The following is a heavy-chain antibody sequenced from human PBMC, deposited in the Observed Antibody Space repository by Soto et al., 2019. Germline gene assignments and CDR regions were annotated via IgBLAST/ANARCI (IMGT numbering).Heavy chain of an antibody. D-gene: IGHD3-22*01. CDR2: VYPGDSDI. V-gene: IGHV5-51*01. Sequence: PWEPPKISSNGSGDSFTSYWVSRIRQMHGKGLEWMGVVYPGDSDIRYSPSFQGHVTISADKSISTAYLQWSSLKASDTAMYYCARGSRYYYDSSDHVPDYWGQGTLVTVSS. CDR1: GDSFTSYW. J-gene: IGHJ4*02. CDR3: ARGSRYYYDSSDHVPDY.